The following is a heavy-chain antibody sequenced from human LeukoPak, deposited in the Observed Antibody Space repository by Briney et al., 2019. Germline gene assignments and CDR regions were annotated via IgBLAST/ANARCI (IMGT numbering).Heavy chain of an antibody. CDR2: IIPIFGTA. J-gene: IGHJ4*02. Sequence: GASVKVSCKASGGTFSSYAISWVRQAPGQGLEWMGGIIPIFGTANYAQKFQGRVTITADESTSTAYMELRSLRSDDTAVYYCARDSAFLGSGYYYGSSGVDYWGQGTLVTVSS. CDR1: GGTFSSYA. V-gene: IGHV1-69*13. CDR3: ARDSAFLGSGYYYGSSGVDY. D-gene: IGHD3-22*01.